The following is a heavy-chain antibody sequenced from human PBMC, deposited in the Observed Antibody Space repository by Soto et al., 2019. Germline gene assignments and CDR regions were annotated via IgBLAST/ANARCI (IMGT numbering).Heavy chain of an antibody. CDR3: AKRDGDTGSFDYYYGMDV. D-gene: IGHD3-10*01. J-gene: IGHJ6*02. V-gene: IGHV3-23*01. Sequence: GGSLRLSCAASGFTLSSYAMSWVRQAPGKGLGWVSAISGNGADTSYADSVRGRFTISRDNSKDTLFLQMNSLRADDTAVYYCAKRDGDTGSFDYYYGMDVWGQGTTVTVSS. CDR2: ISGNGADT. CDR1: GFTLSSYA.